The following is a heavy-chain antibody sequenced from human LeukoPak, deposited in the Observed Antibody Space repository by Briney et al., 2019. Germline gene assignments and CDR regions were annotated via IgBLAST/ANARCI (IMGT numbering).Heavy chain of an antibody. V-gene: IGHV3-30*18. CDR3: AKGALEWLLGIDY. CDR2: ISYDGSNK. J-gene: IGHJ4*02. Sequence: GRSLRLSCAAPGFTFSSYGMHWVRQAPGKGLEWVAVISYDGSNKYYADSVKGRFTISRDNSKNTLYLQMNSLRAEDTAVYYCAKGALEWLLGIDYWGQGTLVTVSS. CDR1: GFTFSSYG. D-gene: IGHD3-3*01.